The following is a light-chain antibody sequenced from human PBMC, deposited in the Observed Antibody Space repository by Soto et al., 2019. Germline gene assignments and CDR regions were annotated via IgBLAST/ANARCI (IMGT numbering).Light chain of an antibody. CDR3: QKHNAAPLT. Sequence: DIQMTQSPSPLSASVGDRVTITCRASQGIGNYLAWYQQKPGKVPKLLIYTSSTLQSGVPSRFSGSGSGTDFTLTISNLQPEDVATYYCQKHNAAPLTFGGGTKVEIK. CDR2: TSS. J-gene: IGKJ4*01. CDR1: QGIGNY. V-gene: IGKV1-27*01.